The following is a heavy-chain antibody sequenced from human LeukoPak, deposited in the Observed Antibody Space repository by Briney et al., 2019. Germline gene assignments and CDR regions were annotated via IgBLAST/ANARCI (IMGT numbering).Heavy chain of an antibody. CDR1: GFTFSNYW. J-gene: IGHJ4*02. D-gene: IGHD6-19*01. CDR3: ARGKEPVAGSLSHFDY. Sequence: GGSLRLSCAASGFTFSNYWMHWVRHAPGKGLEWVSSISSRSSYIDYADSLKGRFTISRDNAKNPLYLQMNSLRAEDTAVYYCARGKEPVAGSLSHFDYWGQGTLVTVSS. V-gene: IGHV3-21*01. CDR2: ISSRSSYI.